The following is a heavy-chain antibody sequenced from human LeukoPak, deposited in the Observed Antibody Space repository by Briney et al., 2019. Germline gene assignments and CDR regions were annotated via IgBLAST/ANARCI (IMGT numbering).Heavy chain of an antibody. Sequence: PGGSLRLSCAASGFTLSSYAMSWVRQAPGKGLEWVSAISGSGGSTYYADSVKGRFTISRDNSKNTLYLQTNSLRAEDTAVYYCAKDQQLVLDYWGQGTLVTVSS. CDR3: AKDQQLVLDY. CDR1: GFTLSSYA. CDR2: ISGSGGST. J-gene: IGHJ4*02. V-gene: IGHV3-23*01. D-gene: IGHD6-13*01.